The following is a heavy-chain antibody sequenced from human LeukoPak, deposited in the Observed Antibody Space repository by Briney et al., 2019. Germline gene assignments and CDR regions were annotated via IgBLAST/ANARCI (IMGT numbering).Heavy chain of an antibody. CDR2: IIYTGRAT. Sequence: GGSLRLSCAASGFTFSRSAMTWVRQGPGTGLEFVASIIYTGRATYYAEYVKGRFTISRDNSKNTLYLQMNSLRAEDTALYYCAKDGLYYDGSEHVYYFDSWGQGTLVTVSS. D-gene: IGHD3-22*01. J-gene: IGHJ4*02. V-gene: IGHV3-23*01. CDR1: GFTFSRSA. CDR3: AKDGLYYDGSEHVYYFDS.